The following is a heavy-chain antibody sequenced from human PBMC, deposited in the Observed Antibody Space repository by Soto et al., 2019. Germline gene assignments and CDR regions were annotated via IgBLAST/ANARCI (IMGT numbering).Heavy chain of an antibody. CDR2: ISSSSSTI. Sequence: GSLRLSCAASGFTFSSYSMNWVRQAPGKGLEWVSYISSSSSTIYYADSVKGRFTISRDNAKNSLYLQMNSLRAEDTAVYYCASAPYDYIWGSYRSGYWGQGTLVTVSS. CDR3: ASAPYDYIWGSYRSGY. J-gene: IGHJ4*02. CDR1: GFTFSSYS. V-gene: IGHV3-48*01. D-gene: IGHD3-16*02.